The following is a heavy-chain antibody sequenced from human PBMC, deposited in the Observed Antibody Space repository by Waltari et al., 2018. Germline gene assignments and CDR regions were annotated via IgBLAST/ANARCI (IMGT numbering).Heavy chain of an antibody. V-gene: IGHV4-31*03. D-gene: IGHD2-21*01. CDR1: GGSISSGGYY. J-gene: IGHJ3*02. Sequence: QVQLQESGPGLVKPSQTLSLTCTVSGGSISSGGYYWSWIRQHPGKGLEWIGYIYYSGSTYYNPSLKSRVTISVDTSKNQFSLKLSSVTAADTAVYYCAREAGLLAYCGGDCRDAFDIWGQGTMVTVSS. CDR3: AREAGLLAYCGGDCRDAFDI. CDR2: IYYSGST.